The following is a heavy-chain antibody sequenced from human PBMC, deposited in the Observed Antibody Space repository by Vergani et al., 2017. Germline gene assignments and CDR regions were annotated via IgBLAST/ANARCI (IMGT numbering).Heavy chain of an antibody. V-gene: IGHV3-23*01. CDR2: ISGSGGST. J-gene: IGHJ3*02. CDR3: ARQQQWLVYEGDAFDI. D-gene: IGHD6-19*01. Sequence: EVQLLESGGGLVQPGGSLRLSCAASGFTFSSYAMSWVRQAPGKGLEWVSAISGSGGSTYYADSVKGRFTISRDKSKNTLYLQRNSLRAEDTAVYYCARQQQWLVYEGDAFDIWGQGTMVTGSS. CDR1: GFTFSSYA.